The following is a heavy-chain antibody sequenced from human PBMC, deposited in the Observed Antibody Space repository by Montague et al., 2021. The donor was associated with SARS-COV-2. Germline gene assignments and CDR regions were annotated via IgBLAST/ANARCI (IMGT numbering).Heavy chain of an antibody. CDR1: GGSMSDHY. Sequence: SETLSLTCTVSGGSMSDHYWAWVRQPPGKGLEWPAYIYYSGGINSNASLKSRVSMSVDTSKNQFSLKLTSVTAADTAAYYCARAVSVRRAVNWFDPWGQGTLVTVSS. V-gene: IGHV4-59*11. D-gene: IGHD3-10*01. J-gene: IGHJ5*02. CDR3: ARAVSVRRAVNWFDP. CDR2: IYYSGGI.